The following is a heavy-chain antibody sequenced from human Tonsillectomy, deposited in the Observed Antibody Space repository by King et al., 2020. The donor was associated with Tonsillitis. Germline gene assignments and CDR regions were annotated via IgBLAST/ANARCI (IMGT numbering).Heavy chain of an antibody. J-gene: IGHJ6*02. CDR2: ISFDGSNK. CDR3: ARRDGALEYYYYGMDV. CDR1: GFIFSSYA. Sequence: VQLVESGGGVVQPGRSLRLSCAASGFIFSSYAMHWVRQAPGKGLEWVAVISFDGSNKEYADSVKGRFTISRDNSKNTVYLQMHSLRAEDTAVYYCARRDGALEYYYYGMDVWGQGTTVTVSS. V-gene: IGHV3-30-3*01. D-gene: IGHD4-17*01.